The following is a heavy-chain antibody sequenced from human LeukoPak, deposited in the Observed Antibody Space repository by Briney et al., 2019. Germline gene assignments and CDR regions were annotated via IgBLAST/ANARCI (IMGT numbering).Heavy chain of an antibody. CDR2: ISAYNGNT. CDR3: ARDFSSVHRGEVSYH. CDR1: GYTFTNYG. J-gene: IGHJ5*02. V-gene: IGHV1-18*01. Sequence: ASVNGCCKGSGYTFTNYGISWVRQAPGQGLEWMGWISAYNGNTNSAQKFQGRVTMTTDTSTNTAYMELRSLRSDDTAVYYCARDFSSVHRGEVSYHWGQGTLVTVSS. D-gene: IGHD3-10*01.